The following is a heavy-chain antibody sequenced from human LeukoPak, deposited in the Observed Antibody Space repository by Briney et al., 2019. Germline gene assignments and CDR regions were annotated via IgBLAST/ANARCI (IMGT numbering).Heavy chain of an antibody. V-gene: IGHV1-2*02. Sequence: GASVKVSCKASGYTFTGYYMHWVRQAPGQGLEWMGWINPNSGGTNYAQKFQGRVTMTRDTSTSTVYMELSSLRSEDTAMYYCAREYSNSQFDYWGQGTLVTVSS. J-gene: IGHJ4*02. CDR3: AREYSNSQFDY. CDR1: GYTFTGYY. CDR2: INPNSGGT. D-gene: IGHD6-13*01.